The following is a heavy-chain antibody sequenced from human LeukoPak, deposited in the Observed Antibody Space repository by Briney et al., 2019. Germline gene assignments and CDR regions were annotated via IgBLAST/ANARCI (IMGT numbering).Heavy chain of an antibody. CDR2: ISYDGSNK. J-gene: IGHJ4*02. V-gene: IGHV3-30*18. CDR1: GFTFSSYG. CDR3: AKEQFDY. Sequence: GGSLRPSCAASGFTFSSYGMHWVRQAPGKGLEWVAVISYDGSNKYYADSVKGRFTISRDNSKNTLYLQMNSLRAEDTAVYYCAKEQFDYWGQGTLVTVSS.